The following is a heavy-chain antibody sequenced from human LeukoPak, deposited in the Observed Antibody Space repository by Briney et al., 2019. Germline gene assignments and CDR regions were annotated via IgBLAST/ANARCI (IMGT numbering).Heavy chain of an antibody. V-gene: IGHV4-59*11. J-gene: IGHJ3*02. CDR1: GGSISSHY. CDR2: IYYSGST. Sequence: PSETLSLTCTVSGGSISSHYWSWIRQPPGKGLEWIGYIYYSGSTNYNPSLKSRVTISVDTSKTQFSLKLSSVTAADTAVYYCARSYQVQAAAFDIWGQGTMVTVSS. CDR3: ARSYQVQAAAFDI. D-gene: IGHD1-1*01.